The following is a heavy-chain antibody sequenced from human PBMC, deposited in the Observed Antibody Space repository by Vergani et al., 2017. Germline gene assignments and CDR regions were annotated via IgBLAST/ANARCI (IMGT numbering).Heavy chain of an antibody. CDR2: IKQDGSEK. V-gene: IGHV3-7*01. D-gene: IGHD3-9*01. Sequence: EVQLVESGGGLVQPGGSLRLSCAASGFTFSSYWMSWVRQAPGNGLVGVANIKQDGSEKYYVDSVKGRLTISRDNAKNSLYLQMNSLRAEDTAVYYCARETTSYDILTGYSDFDYWGQGSLVTVSS. CDR1: GFTFSSYW. J-gene: IGHJ4*02. CDR3: ARETTSYDILTGYSDFDY.